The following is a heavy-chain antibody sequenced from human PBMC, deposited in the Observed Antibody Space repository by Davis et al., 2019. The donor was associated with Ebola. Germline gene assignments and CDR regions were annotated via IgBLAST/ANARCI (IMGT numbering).Heavy chain of an antibody. CDR2: ISLSGGTT. CDR1: GFTFSTYA. D-gene: IGHD3-9*01. J-gene: IGHJ6*03. V-gene: IGHV3-23*01. CDR3: AKNYFYMDV. Sequence: GGSLRLSCAASGFTFSTYAMNWVRQAPGEGLEWVSTISLSGGTTYYADSVKGRFTISRDNSKNTLNLEMSSLRAEDTAVYYCAKNYFYMDVWGKGTTVTVSS.